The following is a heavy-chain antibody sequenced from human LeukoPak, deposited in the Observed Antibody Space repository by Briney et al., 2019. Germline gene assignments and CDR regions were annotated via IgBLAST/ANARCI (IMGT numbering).Heavy chain of an antibody. J-gene: IGHJ6*02. V-gene: IGHV3-7*01. D-gene: IGHD6-13*01. Sequence: GGSLRLSCVASGFPFSSYWMTWVRQAPGKGLEWVANIKQDGSKKSYVDSVKGRFTISRDNAKNSLYLQMNSLRAEDTAVYYCARDADSSSWSMYYYYGMDVWGQGTTVTVSS. CDR3: ARDADSSSWSMYYYYGMDV. CDR2: IKQDGSKK. CDR1: GFPFSSYW.